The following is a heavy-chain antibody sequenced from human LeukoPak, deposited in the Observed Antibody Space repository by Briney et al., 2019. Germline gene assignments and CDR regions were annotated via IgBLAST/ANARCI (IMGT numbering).Heavy chain of an antibody. J-gene: IGHJ4*02. V-gene: IGHV3-23*01. D-gene: IGHD3-16*02. Sequence: GGSLRLSCAASGFTFSSYAMSWVRQAPGKGLEWVSAISGSGGSTYYADSVKGRFTSSRDNSKNTLYLQMNSLRAEDTAVYYCAKDIARYDYVWGSYRYIDYWGQGTLVTVSS. CDR3: AKDIARYDYVWGSYRYIDY. CDR2: ISGSGGST. CDR1: GFTFSSYA.